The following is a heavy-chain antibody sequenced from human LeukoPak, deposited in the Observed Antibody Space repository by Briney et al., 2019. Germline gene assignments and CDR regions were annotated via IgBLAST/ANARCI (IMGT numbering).Heavy chain of an antibody. CDR2: INSDGINT. CDR1: GFTFSSYG. J-gene: IGHJ5*02. Sequence: GGTLRLSCAASGFTFSSYGMSWVRQAPGKGLVWVSRINSDGINTSYADSVKGRFTISRDNAKNTLNLQMNSLRAEDTAVYYCARDLGQYYDTSDNWFDPWGQGTLVTVSS. CDR3: ARDLGQYYDTSDNWFDP. V-gene: IGHV3-74*01. D-gene: IGHD3-22*01.